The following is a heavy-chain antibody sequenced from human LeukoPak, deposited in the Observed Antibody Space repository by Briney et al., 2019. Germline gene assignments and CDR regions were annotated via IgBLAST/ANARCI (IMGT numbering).Heavy chain of an antibody. CDR2: ISGNGGST. D-gene: IGHD3-22*01. V-gene: IGHV3-23*01. Sequence: GGSLRLSCAASGFTFNNYAMTWVRQAPGKGLEWVSSISGNGGSTYDADSVKGRFTISRDNSKNTLYLQMNSLRAEDTAVYYCAKDKHYYDSSGYSTPFDYWGQGILITVSS. CDR3: AKDKHYYDSSGYSTPFDY. J-gene: IGHJ4*02. CDR1: GFTFNNYA.